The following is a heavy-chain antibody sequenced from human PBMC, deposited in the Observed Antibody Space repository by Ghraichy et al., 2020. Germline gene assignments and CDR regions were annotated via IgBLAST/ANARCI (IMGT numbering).Heavy chain of an antibody. Sequence: SETLSLTCAVSGGSINDCGFSWNWIRQPPGRGLEGIVQMSDSGITYYNPSVESRVTISRDTSTNQFSLSLTSVPAADTAVYYCASGTGGVWGQGTRVTVSS. V-gene: IGHV4-30-4*07. CDR2: MSDSGIT. D-gene: IGHD1-7*01. CDR3: ASGTGGV. CDR1: GGSINDCGFS. J-gene: IGHJ3*01.